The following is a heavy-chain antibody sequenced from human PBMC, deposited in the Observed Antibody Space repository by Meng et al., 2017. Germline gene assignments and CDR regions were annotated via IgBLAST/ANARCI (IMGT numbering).Heavy chain of an antibody. D-gene: IGHD2-15*01. Sequence: VRLRQLWFDLRKPGAPLTVSCKASGYTFNSYAMNWVRQPPGQGLEWMGWINTNTGNPTYAQGFTGRFVFSLDTSVSSAYLQISSLKAEDTAVYYCARLVAGTFGQLFDPWGQGTLVTVSS. CDR1: GYTFNSYA. CDR3: ARLVAGTFGQLFDP. J-gene: IGHJ5*02. CDR2: INTNTGNP. V-gene: IGHV7-4-1*02.